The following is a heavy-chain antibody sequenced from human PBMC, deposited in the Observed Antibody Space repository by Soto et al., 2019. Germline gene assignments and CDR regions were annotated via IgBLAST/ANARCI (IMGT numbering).Heavy chain of an antibody. Sequence: GSLILSCAASGVTFTSYAMSWVRQAPGKGLEWVSTINESGGRTYYTDSVKGRFTISRDISKNTLYLQMNSLRAEDTALYYCAKDARPSSWGQGTLVTVPS. CDR3: AKDARPSS. CDR1: GVTFTSYA. V-gene: IGHV3-23*01. CDR2: INESGGRT. J-gene: IGHJ5*02.